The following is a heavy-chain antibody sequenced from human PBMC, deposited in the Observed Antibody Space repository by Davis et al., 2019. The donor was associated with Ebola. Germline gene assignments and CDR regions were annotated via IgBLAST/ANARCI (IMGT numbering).Heavy chain of an antibody. CDR3: ARLWDTSMPTPPDY. CDR1: GYSFTSYW. CDR2: ICPGDFDT. Sequence: PGGSLRLSCKASGYSFTSYWIGWVRQLPGKGLEWMGIICPGDFDTRYSPSFQGQVTFPADKSISTAYLQWSSLKASDTAIYYCARLWDTSMPTPPDYWGQGTLVTVSS. D-gene: IGHD2/OR15-2a*01. V-gene: IGHV5-51*01. J-gene: IGHJ4*02.